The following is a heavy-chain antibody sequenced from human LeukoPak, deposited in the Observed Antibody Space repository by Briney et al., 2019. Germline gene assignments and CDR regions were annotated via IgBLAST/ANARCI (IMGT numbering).Heavy chain of an antibody. CDR2: IFYTGSN. CDR1: GGSVSSYY. V-gene: IGHV4-59*08. J-gene: IGHJ4*02. CDR3: ARRGPWSGSFDY. Sequence: PSETLSLTCTVSGGSVSSYYWSWIRQAPGKGLEWIGFIFYTGSNNYNPSLKSRVTMSVDTSKNQFSLTLSSVTAADTAVYYCARRGPWSGSFDYWGQGTLVTVSS. D-gene: IGHD3-3*01.